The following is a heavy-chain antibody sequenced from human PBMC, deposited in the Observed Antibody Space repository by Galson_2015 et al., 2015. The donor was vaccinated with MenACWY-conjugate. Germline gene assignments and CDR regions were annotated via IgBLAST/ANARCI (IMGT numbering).Heavy chain of an antibody. CDR1: GYSFTSTW. CDR2: IYPGESVS. CDR3: ARLLEYYFDY. V-gene: IGHV5-51*01. Sequence: QSGAEVKKPGESLRISCTASGYSFTSTWIGWVRQMPGKGLEWMGIIYPGESVSRYNPSFQGQVSFSVDKSINTAYLQWNTLKASDTAIYYCARLLEYYFDYWAQGTLVTVSS. D-gene: IGHD3-3*01. J-gene: IGHJ4*02.